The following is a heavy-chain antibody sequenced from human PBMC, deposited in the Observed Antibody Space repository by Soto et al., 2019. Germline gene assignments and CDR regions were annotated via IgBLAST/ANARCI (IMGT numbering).Heavy chain of an antibody. D-gene: IGHD5-12*01. CDR2: IYYSGST. V-gene: IGHV4-31*03. Sequence: SETLSLTCTVSGGSISSGGYYWSWIRQHPGKGLEWIGYIYYSGSTYYNPSLKSRVTISVDTSKNQFSRKLSSVTAAETPAYYCARDAIVASTSIYFGYWDQGTLVAVSS. CDR3: ARDAIVASTSIYFGY. J-gene: IGHJ4*02. CDR1: GGSISSGGYY.